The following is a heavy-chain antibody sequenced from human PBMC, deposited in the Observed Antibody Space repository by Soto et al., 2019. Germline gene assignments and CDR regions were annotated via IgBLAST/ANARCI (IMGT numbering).Heavy chain of an antibody. Sequence: TLSLTCTVSGESIATGAFYWSWIRLQSGKGPEWIGSIFYAGATYYNPSLKGRVEISLDGSQNQFSLNLRSVTAADTAVYYCAREGDYRTWFEXWGPGTLVTVSX. CDR1: GESIATGAFY. CDR2: IFYAGAT. D-gene: IGHD4-17*01. CDR3: AREGDYRTWFEX. V-gene: IGHV4-31*03. J-gene: IGHJ5*02.